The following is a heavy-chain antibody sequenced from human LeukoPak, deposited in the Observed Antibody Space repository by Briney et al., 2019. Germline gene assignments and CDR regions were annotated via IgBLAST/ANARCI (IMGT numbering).Heavy chain of an antibody. D-gene: IGHD5-18*01. Sequence: GGSLRLSCAASGFTFSSYAMSWVRQAPEKGLEWVSAISGSGGSTYYADSVKGRFTISRDNSKNTLYLQMNSLRAEDTAVYYCAKDGTAMGLLDAFDIWGQGTMVTASS. J-gene: IGHJ3*02. CDR2: ISGSGGST. CDR1: GFTFSSYA. V-gene: IGHV3-23*01. CDR3: AKDGTAMGLLDAFDI.